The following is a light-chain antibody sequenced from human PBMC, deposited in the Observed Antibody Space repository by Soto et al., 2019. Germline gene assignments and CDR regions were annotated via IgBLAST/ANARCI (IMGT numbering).Light chain of an antibody. CDR1: QSVSSY. CDR3: QQRSNWPPRNT. CDR2: DAS. Sequence: EIVLTQSPATLSLSRGERATLSCRASQSVSSYLAWYQQKPGQAPRLLIYDASNRATGIPARFSGSGSGTDFTLTISSLEPEDFAVYYCQQRSNWPPRNTFGQGTKLEIK. V-gene: IGKV3-11*01. J-gene: IGKJ2*01.